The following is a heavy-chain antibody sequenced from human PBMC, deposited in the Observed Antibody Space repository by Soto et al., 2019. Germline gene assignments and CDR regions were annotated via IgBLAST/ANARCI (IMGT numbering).Heavy chain of an antibody. CDR1: GFTFSSYA. CDR2: ISYDGSNK. J-gene: IGHJ6*02. Sequence: GGSLRLSCAASGFTFSSYAMHWVRQAPGKGLDWVAVISYDGSNKYYADSVKGRFTISRDSSKNTLYLQMNSLRAEDTAVYYCARNYDSSGYHGYYYGMDVWGQGTTVTVSS. CDR3: ARNYDSSGYHGYYYGMDV. V-gene: IGHV3-30-3*01. D-gene: IGHD3-22*01.